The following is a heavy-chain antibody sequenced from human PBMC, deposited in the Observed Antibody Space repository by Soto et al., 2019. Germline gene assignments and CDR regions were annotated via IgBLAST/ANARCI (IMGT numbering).Heavy chain of an antibody. J-gene: IGHJ4*02. CDR1: GGSISSGGYY. CDR3: ARSDDSSGYYSYYFDY. V-gene: IGHV4-31*03. CDR2: IYYSGST. D-gene: IGHD3-22*01. Sequence: PSETLSLTCTVSGGSISSGGYYWGCMRQHPGKGLEWIGYIYYSGSTYYNPSLKSRVTISVDTSKNQLSLKLSSVTAADTAVYYCARSDDSSGYYSYYFDYWGQGTLVTVSS.